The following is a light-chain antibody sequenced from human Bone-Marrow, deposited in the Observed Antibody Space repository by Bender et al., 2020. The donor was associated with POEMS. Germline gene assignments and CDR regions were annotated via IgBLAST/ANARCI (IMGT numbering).Light chain of an antibody. V-gene: IGLV3-25*03. CDR3: QSADSSGTYVI. J-gene: IGLJ2*01. CDR1: NIGSKS. CDR2: KDD. Sequence: SYVLTQSPSVSVAPGQTARISCGGNNIGSKSLYWYQQKPGQAPILLIYKDDERPSGIPERFSGSSSGTTVMLTISGVQAEDEADYYCQSADSSGTYVIFGGGTRLTVL.